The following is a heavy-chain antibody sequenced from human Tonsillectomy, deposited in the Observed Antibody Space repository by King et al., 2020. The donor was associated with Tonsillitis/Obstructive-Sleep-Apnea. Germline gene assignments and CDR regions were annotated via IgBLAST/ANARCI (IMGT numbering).Heavy chain of an antibody. Sequence: QLQESGPGLVKPSETLSLTCTVSGGSISSSSYYWGWIRQPPGKGLEWIGSIYYSGSTYYNPSLKSRVTISVDTSKNQFSLKLSSVTAADTAVYYCARHTSHGIAESDYWGQGTLVTVSS. CDR2: IYYSGST. CDR1: GGSISSSSYY. D-gene: IGHD6-13*01. V-gene: IGHV4-39*01. CDR3: ARHTSHGIAESDY. J-gene: IGHJ4*02.